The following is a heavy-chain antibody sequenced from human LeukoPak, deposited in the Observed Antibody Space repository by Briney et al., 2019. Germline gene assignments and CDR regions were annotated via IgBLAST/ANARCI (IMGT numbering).Heavy chain of an antibody. J-gene: IGHJ4*02. Sequence: SGTLSLTCAVSGGSISSRNWWGWVRQPPGKGLEWIGEISRTGSIDYDPTVRSRATISLDKSKSQFSLRLTSLTSADTAVYYCARGQGAADYWGQGILVVVSS. D-gene: IGHD1-26*01. V-gene: IGHV4-4*02. CDR3: ARGQGAADY. CDR1: GGSISSRNW. CDR2: ISRTGSI.